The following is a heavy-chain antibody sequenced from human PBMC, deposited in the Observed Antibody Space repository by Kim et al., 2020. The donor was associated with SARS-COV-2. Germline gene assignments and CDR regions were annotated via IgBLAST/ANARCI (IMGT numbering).Heavy chain of an antibody. CDR2: K. J-gene: IGHJ6*02. Sequence: KNYGDSVKDRFIISRDNAKNSLYLQMNSLRAEDTAVYYCTSLSTSYGMDVWGQGTTVIVSS. CDR3: TSLSTSYGMDV. D-gene: IGHD3-16*01. V-gene: IGHV3-7*01.